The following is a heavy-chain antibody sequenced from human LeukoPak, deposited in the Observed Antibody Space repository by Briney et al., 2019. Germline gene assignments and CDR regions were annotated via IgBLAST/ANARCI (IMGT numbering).Heavy chain of an antibody. CDR2: MNPSSGNT. V-gene: IGHV1-8*01. CDR1: EYSFTSYD. D-gene: IGHD3-10*01. J-gene: IGHJ4*02. CDR3: AAHTYYYSSGSFGH. Sequence: ASVKVSCKASEYSFTSYDINWVRQATGQGPEWIGWMNPSSGNTGYAQRFQGRVTMTRDTSTSTAYLELSSLTSDDTAVYYCAAHTYYYSSGSFGHWGQGTLVTVSS.